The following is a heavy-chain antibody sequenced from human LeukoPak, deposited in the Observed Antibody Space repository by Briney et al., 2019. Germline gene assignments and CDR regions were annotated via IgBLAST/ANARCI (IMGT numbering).Heavy chain of an antibody. CDR2: ISWNSGSI. V-gene: IGHV3-9*01. D-gene: IGHD1-26*01. Sequence: GRSLRLSCAASGFTFDDYAMHWVRQAPGKGLEWVSGISWNSGSIGYADSVKGRFTISRDNAKNSLYLQMNSLRAEDTAVYYCAKPSGIYEAYDYWGQGTLVTVSS. J-gene: IGHJ4*02. CDR3: AKPSGIYEAYDY. CDR1: GFTFDDYA.